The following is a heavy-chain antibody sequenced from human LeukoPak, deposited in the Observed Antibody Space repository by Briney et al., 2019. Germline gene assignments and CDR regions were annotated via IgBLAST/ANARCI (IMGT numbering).Heavy chain of an antibody. J-gene: IGHJ5*02. V-gene: IGHV1-18*01. CDR1: GYTFTSYG. CDR3: ARDRSGVAVEDGFDP. D-gene: IGHD6-19*01. CDR2: TSAYNGNA. Sequence: ASVKLSCKASGYTFTSYGISWVRQAPGQGLEWMGWTSAYNGNANYAQKLQGRVTVTTDTSTSTAYMDLRSLRSDDTAVYYCARDRSGVAVEDGFDPWGQGTLVTVSS.